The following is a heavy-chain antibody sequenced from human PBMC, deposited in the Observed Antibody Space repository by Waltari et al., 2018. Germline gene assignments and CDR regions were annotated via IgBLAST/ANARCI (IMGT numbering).Heavy chain of an antibody. Sequence: QVQLQQWGAGLLEPSETLSLTCAVYGGSFSGDYWAWLRQSPGKGLQFIGEVHQSGGPNYNPSLGSRVTISLEMSKNQFSLKLTSVTAADTAMYFCARGETGNFFFDDWGQGSQVTVSS. D-gene: IGHD7-27*01. CDR2: VHQSGGP. CDR3: ARGETGNFFFDD. V-gene: IGHV4-34*01. CDR1: GGSFSGDY. J-gene: IGHJ4*02.